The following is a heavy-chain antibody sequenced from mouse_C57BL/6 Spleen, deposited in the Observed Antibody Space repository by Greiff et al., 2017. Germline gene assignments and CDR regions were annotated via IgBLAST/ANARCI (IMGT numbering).Heavy chain of an antibody. J-gene: IGHJ2*01. CDR1: GYTFTDYE. CDR2: IDPETGGT. Sequence: VKLQQSGAELVRPGASVTLSCKASGYTFTDYEMHWVKQTPVHGLEWIGAIDPETGGTAYNQKFKGKAIPTADKSSSTAYMELRSLTSEDSAVYYCTRGFFDYWGQGTTLTVSS. CDR3: TRGFFDY. V-gene: IGHV1-15*01.